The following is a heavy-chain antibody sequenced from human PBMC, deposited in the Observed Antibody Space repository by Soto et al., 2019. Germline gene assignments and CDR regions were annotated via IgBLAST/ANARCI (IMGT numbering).Heavy chain of an antibody. CDR3: TTTGTIDH. J-gene: IGHJ4*02. V-gene: IGHV3-30-3*01. Sequence: PGGSLRLSCAASGFTFSSYAMHWVRQAPGKGLEWVAVISYDGSNKYYADSVKGRFTISRDNSKNTLYLQMNSLRAEDTAVYYCTTTGTIDHWGQGTMVTVSS. CDR1: GFTFSSYA. CDR2: ISYDGSNK. D-gene: IGHD1-1*01.